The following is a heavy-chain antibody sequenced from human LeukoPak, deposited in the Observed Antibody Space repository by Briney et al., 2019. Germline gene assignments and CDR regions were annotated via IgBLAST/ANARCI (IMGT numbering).Heavy chain of an antibody. Sequence: SETLSLTCTVSGASISNYYWSWIRQPSGKGLEWIGYIHYTGSTNSNPSLKSRVAMSVDTSKNQFSLKLSSVTAADTAVYYCARQVFIPSGRFDPWGQGTLVTVSS. V-gene: IGHV4-59*08. J-gene: IGHJ5*02. D-gene: IGHD3-16*01. CDR3: ARQVFIPSGRFDP. CDR2: IHYTGST. CDR1: GASISNYY.